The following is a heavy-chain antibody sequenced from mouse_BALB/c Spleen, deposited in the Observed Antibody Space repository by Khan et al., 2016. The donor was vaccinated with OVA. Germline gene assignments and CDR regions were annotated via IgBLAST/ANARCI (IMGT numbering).Heavy chain of an antibody. CDR2: ISSDGDYT. CDR1: GFTFSTYA. D-gene: IGHD2-1*01. J-gene: IGHJ3*01. Sequence: EVQVVESGGGLVKPGGSLKLSCVASGFTFSTYAMSWVRQTPEKRLEWVATISSDGDYTYYPDNVTGRFTISTDTATNTLFLQIRRLSSEDPAMYYCARSPYGNFAYWGQGTLVTGSA. CDR3: ARSPYGNFAY. V-gene: IGHV5-9-3*01.